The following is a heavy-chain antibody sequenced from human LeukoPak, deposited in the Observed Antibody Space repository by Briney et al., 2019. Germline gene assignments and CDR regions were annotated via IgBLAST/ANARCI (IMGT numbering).Heavy chain of an antibody. Sequence: GGSLRLSCTTSGFTFSSYAMSWVRQAPGKGLEWFSAISGGGGSTYYADSVKGRFTISRDNSKNSLYLQMNSLRAEDTAVYYCAREAWFDPWGQGTLVTVSS. CDR2: ISGGGGST. J-gene: IGHJ5*02. CDR3: AREAWFDP. V-gene: IGHV3-23*01. CDR1: GFTFSSYA.